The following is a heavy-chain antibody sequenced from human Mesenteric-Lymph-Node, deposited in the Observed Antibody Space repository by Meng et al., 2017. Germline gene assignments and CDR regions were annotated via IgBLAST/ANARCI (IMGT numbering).Heavy chain of an antibody. CDR2: IYHSGST. CDR3: ARRRGGSGRDC. V-gene: IGHV4-39*01. CDR1: GGSISSNGYY. Sequence: LPVQGSGPGLVKPSETLSLTCTVSGGSISSNGYYWDWVRQPPGKGLEWIGAIYHSGSTSYNPSLQSRVTMFVDTSKNQFSLMLTSVTATDTAVYYCARRRGGSGRDCWGQGPLVTVSS. J-gene: IGHJ4*02. D-gene: IGHD3-10*01.